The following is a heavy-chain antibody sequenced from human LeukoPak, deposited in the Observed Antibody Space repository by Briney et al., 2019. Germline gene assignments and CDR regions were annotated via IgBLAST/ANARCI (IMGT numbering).Heavy chain of an antibody. Sequence: PGGSLRLSCAASGFTFSSYGMHWVRQAPGKGLERVAFIRYDGSNKYYADPAKRRFTISRDNSKNTLYLQINSLRAEDTAVYYCAKVSGITMVRGVITFWGQGTLVTVSS. CDR3: AKVSGITMVRGVITF. D-gene: IGHD3-10*01. CDR2: IRYDGSNK. J-gene: IGHJ4*02. V-gene: IGHV3-30*02. CDR1: GFTFSSYG.